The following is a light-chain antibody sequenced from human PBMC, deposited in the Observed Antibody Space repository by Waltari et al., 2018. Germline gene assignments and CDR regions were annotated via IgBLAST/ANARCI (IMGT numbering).Light chain of an antibody. CDR1: RIGDKS. Sequence: SYVMTQPLAVSVAPGKTANITCGGGRIGDKSVTWSQKKPGQAPVLVMHYDSDRPSGIPERISGSNSGDTASLTISRAEAGDEADYYCQVWDSASDHVVFGGGTKLTVL. CDR3: QVWDSASDHVV. J-gene: IGLJ2*01. V-gene: IGLV3-21*04. CDR2: YDS.